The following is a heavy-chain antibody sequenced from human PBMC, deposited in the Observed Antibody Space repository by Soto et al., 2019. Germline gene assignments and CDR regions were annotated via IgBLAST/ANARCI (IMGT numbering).Heavy chain of an antibody. V-gene: IGHV3-9*01. CDR3: VKDRYSDYSYSWNFDS. D-gene: IGHD4-4*01. Sequence: EVQLVESGGGLVQPGRSLRLSCAASGFTFNDYAMYWVRQTPGKDLEWVSSINWNSGSIDYADSVKGRFTISRDNAKNSLYLQMSCLRDEDTALYYCVKDRYSDYSYSWNFDSWGQGTLVTVSS. J-gene: IGHJ4*02. CDR2: INWNSGSI. CDR1: GFTFNDYA.